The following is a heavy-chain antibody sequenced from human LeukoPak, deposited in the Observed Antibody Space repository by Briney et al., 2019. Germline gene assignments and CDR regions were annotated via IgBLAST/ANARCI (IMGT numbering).Heavy chain of an antibody. V-gene: IGHV3-11*01. CDR2: ISRSGSTK. CDR3: ARVLRYCSGGNCYSGGLGYMDV. CDR1: GFTFSDYN. D-gene: IGHD2-15*01. J-gene: IGHJ6*03. Sequence: GGSLRLPCAASGFTFSDYNMRWIRQAPGKGLEWVSSISRSGSTKYYADSVKGRFTISRDNAKNSLFLQMNSLRAEDTAVYYCARVLRYCSGGNCYSGGLGYMDVWGKGTTVTISS.